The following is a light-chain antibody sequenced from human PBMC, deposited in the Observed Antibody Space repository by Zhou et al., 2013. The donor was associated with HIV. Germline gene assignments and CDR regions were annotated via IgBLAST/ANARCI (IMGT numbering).Light chain of an antibody. J-gene: IGKJ1*01. CDR3: QQYDTTPKT. CDR2: GAS. V-gene: IGKV3-20*01. Sequence: EVVLTQSPGTLSLSPGERATLSCRASETISNNHLAWYHHKSGQAPRLLIYGASSRATGIPDRFSGSGSGTDFILTISRLEPEDFAVYYCQQYDTTPKTFGQGTKVEIK. CDR1: ETISNNH.